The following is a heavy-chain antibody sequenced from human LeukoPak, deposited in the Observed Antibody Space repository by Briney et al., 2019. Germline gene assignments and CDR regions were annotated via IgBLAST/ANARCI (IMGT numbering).Heavy chain of an antibody. CDR2: IYYSGST. D-gene: IGHD6-19*01. J-gene: IGHJ1*01. V-gene: IGHV4-39*01. Sequence: SETLSLTCTVSGGSISGSSYYWGWIRQPPGKGLEWIGSIYYSGSTYYNPSLKSRVTISVDTSKNQFSLKLSSVTAADTAVYYCASINIAVADPPGYFQHWGQGTLVTVSS. CDR1: GGSISGSSYY. CDR3: ASINIAVADPPGYFQH.